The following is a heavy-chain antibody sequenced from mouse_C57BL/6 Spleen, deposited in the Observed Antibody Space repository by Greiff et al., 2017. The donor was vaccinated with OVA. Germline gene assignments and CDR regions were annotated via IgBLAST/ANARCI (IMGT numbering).Heavy chain of an antibody. CDR1: GFTFSSYA. CDR2: ISDGGSYT. CDR3: ARDLNYYGSSPLYFDV. Sequence: EVMLVESGGGLVKPGGSLKLSCAASGFTFSSYAMSWVRQTPEKRLEWVATISDGGSYTYYPDNVKGRFTISRDNAKNNLYLQMSHLKSEDTAMYYCARDLNYYGSSPLYFDVWGTGTTVTVSS. D-gene: IGHD1-1*01. J-gene: IGHJ1*03. V-gene: IGHV5-4*01.